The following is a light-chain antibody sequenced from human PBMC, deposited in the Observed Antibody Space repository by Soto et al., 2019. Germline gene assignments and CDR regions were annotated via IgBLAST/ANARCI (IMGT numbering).Light chain of an antibody. Sequence: EIVMTQAPATPSVSPGERATLSCRASQSVSSNVAWYQQKPGQAPRLLIHEASIRATGIPARFSGSGSGTEFTLTISSLQSEDVAVYYCLQYNNWPPLTFGQGTRLEIK. CDR1: QSVSSN. V-gene: IGKV3-15*01. CDR3: LQYNNWPPLT. J-gene: IGKJ5*01. CDR2: EAS.